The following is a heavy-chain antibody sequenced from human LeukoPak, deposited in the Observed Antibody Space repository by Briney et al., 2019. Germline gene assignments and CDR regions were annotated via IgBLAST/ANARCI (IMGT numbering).Heavy chain of an antibody. CDR2: IIPIFGTA. J-gene: IGHJ6*03. D-gene: IGHD6-13*01. V-gene: IGHV1-69*06. Sequence: AASVKVSCKASGGTFSSYAISWVRQAPGQGLEWMGGIIPIFGTANYAQKFQGRVTITADKSTSTAYMELSSLRSEDTAVYYCARLAACWGYYYYYMDVWGKGTTVTVSS. CDR1: GGTFSSYA. CDR3: ARLAACWGYYYYYMDV.